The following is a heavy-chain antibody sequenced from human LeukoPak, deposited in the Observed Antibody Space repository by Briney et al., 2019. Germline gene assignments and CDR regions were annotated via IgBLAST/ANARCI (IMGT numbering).Heavy chain of an antibody. J-gene: IGHJ3*02. CDR2: MYYSGST. CDR1: GGSISSSNYY. D-gene: IGHD2-15*01. Sequence: SETLSLTCTVSGGSISSSNYYWGWIRQPPGKGLEWIGSMYYSGSTYHNPSLRSRVTTSVDTSKNQFSLKLSSVTAADTAVYYCAKGSCSRGSCFSDDAFDIWGQGTMVTVSS. V-gene: IGHV4-39*07. CDR3: AKGSCSRGSCFSDDAFDI.